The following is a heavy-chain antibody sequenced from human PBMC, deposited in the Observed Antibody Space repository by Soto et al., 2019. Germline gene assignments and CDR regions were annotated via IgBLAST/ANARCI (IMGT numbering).Heavy chain of an antibody. V-gene: IGHV3-48*02. D-gene: IGHD1-26*01. CDR2: ISSSSSTI. Sequence: EVQRVESGGGLVQPGGYLRLSCAASGFTFSRYSMNWVRQAPGKGLEWVSYISSSSSTINYADSVKGRFTISSDNAKNSLYRQMNSLRDEDTAVYYCARVYRYSGRSRIRGFDPWGQGTLVTVSS. CDR1: GFTFSRYS. J-gene: IGHJ5*02. CDR3: ARVYRYSGRSRIRGFDP.